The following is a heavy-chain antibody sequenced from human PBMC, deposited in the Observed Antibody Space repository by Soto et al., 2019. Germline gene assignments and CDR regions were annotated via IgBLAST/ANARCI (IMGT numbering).Heavy chain of an antibody. J-gene: IGHJ4*02. CDR3: ARVYLGPSIAALDNFDY. Sequence: GVPLRLSCAASGFNFSPDCMTWVRQAPGKGLEWVANINQDGSEKYYVDSVKGRFTISRDNAQNSLYLQMNSLRAEDTAVYYCARVYLGPSIAALDNFDYWGQGTLVTVSS. CDR2: INQDGSEK. D-gene: IGHD6-6*01. CDR1: GFNFSPDC. V-gene: IGHV3-7*01.